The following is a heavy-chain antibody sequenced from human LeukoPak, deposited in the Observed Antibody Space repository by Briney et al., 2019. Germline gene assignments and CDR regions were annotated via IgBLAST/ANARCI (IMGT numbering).Heavy chain of an antibody. V-gene: IGHV3-15*01. CDR1: GFTFSDYY. D-gene: IGHD1-20*01. CDR2: IKSKTDGGTT. J-gene: IGHJ4*02. Sequence: GGSLRLSCAASGFTFSDYYMSWIRQAPGKGLEWVGRIKSKTDGGTTDYAAPVKGRFTISRDDSKNTLYLQMNSLKTEDTAVYYCTTDAYYNWNYWGQGTLVTVSS. CDR3: TTDAYYNWNY.